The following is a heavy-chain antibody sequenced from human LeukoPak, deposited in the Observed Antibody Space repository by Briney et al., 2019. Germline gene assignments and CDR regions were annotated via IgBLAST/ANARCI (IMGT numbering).Heavy chain of an antibody. J-gene: IGHJ5*02. D-gene: IGHD1-26*01. CDR2: INPNSGGT. CDR1: GYTFTGYY. Sequence: ASVRVSCKASGYTFTGYYIHWVRQAPGQGLEWMGRINPNSGGTNYAQNFQGRVTMTRDTSISTAYMELSRLRSDDTAVYYCARERSSGSYSNWFDPWGQGTLVTVSS. CDR3: ARERSSGSYSNWFDP. V-gene: IGHV1-2*06.